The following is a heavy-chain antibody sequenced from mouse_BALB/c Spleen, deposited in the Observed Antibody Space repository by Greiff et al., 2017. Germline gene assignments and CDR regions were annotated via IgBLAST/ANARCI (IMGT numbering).Heavy chain of an antibody. CDR2: INPSSGYT. J-gene: IGHJ4*01. CDR1: GYTFTSYT. D-gene: IGHD1-1*01. CDR3: ARSSTVVATPYYYAMDY. Sequence: VQLQQSGAELARPGASVKMSCKASGYTFTSYTMHWVKQRPGQGLEWIGYINPSSGYTNYNQKFKDKATLTADKSSSTAYMQLSSLTSEDSAVYYCARSSTVVATPYYYAMDYWGQGTSVTVSS. V-gene: IGHV1-4*01.